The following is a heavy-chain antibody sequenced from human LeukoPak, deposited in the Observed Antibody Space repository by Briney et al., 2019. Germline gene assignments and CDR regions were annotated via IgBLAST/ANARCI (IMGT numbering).Heavy chain of an antibody. CDR1: GYTFTNYA. CDR2: IIPIFGTA. J-gene: IGHJ4*02. V-gene: IGHV1-69*13. CDR3: ARGLAVTTWAGERYYFDY. D-gene: IGHD4-17*01. Sequence: SVKVSCKGSGYTFTNYAVHWVRQAPGQGLEWMGGIIPIFGTANYAQKFQGRVTITADESTSTAYMELSSLRSEDTAVYYCARGLAVTTWAGERYYFDYWGQGTLVTVSS.